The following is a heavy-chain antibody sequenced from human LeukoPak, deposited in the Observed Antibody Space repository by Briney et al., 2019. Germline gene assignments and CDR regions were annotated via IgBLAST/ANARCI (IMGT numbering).Heavy chain of an antibody. Sequence: PGGSLRLSCAASGFTFSSYEMNWVRQAPGKGLEWVSYISSSGSTIYYADSVKGRFTISRDNAKNSLYLQMNSLRAEDTAVYYCARVRSPRIAAAGVWGQGTTVTVSS. D-gene: IGHD6-13*01. V-gene: IGHV3-48*03. CDR1: GFTFSSYE. J-gene: IGHJ6*02. CDR2: ISSSGSTI. CDR3: ARVRSPRIAAAGV.